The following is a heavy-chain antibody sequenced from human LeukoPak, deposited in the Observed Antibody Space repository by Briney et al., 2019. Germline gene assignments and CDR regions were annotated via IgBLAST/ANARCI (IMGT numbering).Heavy chain of an antibody. V-gene: IGHV3-23*01. CDR1: GFTFSSYA. D-gene: IGHD6-13*01. J-gene: IGHJ4*02. CDR3: VACDSSSCRFFDY. Sequence: GGSLRLSCAASGFTFSSYAMSWVRQAPGKGLEWVSAISGSGGSTYYADSVKGRFTISRDNSKNTLYLQMNSLRAEDTAVYYCVACDSSSCRFFDYWGRGTLVTVSS. CDR2: ISGSGGST.